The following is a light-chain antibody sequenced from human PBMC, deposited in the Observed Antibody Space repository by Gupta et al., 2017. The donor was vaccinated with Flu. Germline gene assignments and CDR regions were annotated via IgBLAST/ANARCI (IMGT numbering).Light chain of an antibody. Sequence: IQMTQSPSSVSASIGDRVTITCRASQDISRWLAWYQQKPGKAPKLLIYAASTLQSGVPSRFSGSGAGKDLTLTISSRQQEDFAAYYCQQSNSFPPFTFGHGTKVHI. CDR2: AAS. J-gene: IGKJ3*01. CDR1: QDISRW. CDR3: QQSNSFPPFT. V-gene: IGKV1-12*01.